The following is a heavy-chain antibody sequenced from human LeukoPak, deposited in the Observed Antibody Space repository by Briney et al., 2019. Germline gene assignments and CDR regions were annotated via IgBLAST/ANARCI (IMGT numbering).Heavy chain of an antibody. D-gene: IGHD4-17*01. CDR1: GYTFTSYG. CDR2: ISAYNGNT. CDR3: VTGPYGDYLDAFDI. V-gene: IGHV1-18*01. Sequence: ASVKVSRKASGYTFTSYGISWVRQAPGQGLEWMGWISAYNGNTNYAQKLQGRVTMTTDTSTSTAYMELRSLRSDDTAVYYCVTGPYGDYLDAFDIWGQRTMVTVSS. J-gene: IGHJ3*02.